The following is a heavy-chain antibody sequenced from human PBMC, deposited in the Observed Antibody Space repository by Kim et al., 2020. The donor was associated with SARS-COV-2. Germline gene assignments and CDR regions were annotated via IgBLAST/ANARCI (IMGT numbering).Heavy chain of an antibody. V-gene: IGHV4-61*02. CDR2: IYISGNT. J-gene: IGHJ4*02. CDR3: AREETNSSYYFDY. Sequence: SETLSLTCTVSGGSIRSGSYYWSWIRQPAGKGLEWIGRIYISGNTNYNPSLKSRVTILVDTSKNQLSLKLSSVTAADTAVYYCAREETNSSYYFDYWGQGTLVTVSS. D-gene: IGHD6-6*01. CDR1: GGSIRSGSYY.